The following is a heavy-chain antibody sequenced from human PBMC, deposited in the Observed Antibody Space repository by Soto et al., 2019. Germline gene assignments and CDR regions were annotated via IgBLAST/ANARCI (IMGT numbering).Heavy chain of an antibody. CDR2: IYYSGST. V-gene: IGHV4-39*01. Sequence: PSETLSLTCTVSGGSISSSSYYWGWIRQPPGKGLEWIGSIYYSGSTYYNPSLKSRVTMSVDTSKNQFSLKLSSVTAADTAVYYCARHRTTLVRGVIILIGWFDPWGQGTLVTVSS. D-gene: IGHD3-10*01. CDR3: ARHRTTLVRGVIILIGWFDP. J-gene: IGHJ5*02. CDR1: GGSISSSSYY.